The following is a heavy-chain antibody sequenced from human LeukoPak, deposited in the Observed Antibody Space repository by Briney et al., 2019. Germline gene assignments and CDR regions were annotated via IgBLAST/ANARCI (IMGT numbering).Heavy chain of an antibody. CDR1: GYTFTSYA. Sequence: ASVKVSCKASGYTFTSYAMHWVRQAPGQRLEWMGWINAGNGNTKYSQKFQGRVTITRDTSASTAYMELSSLRSEDTAVYYCARDPYDSSGYLVGFGYWGQGTLVTVSS. J-gene: IGHJ4*02. V-gene: IGHV1-3*01. CDR3: ARDPYDSSGYLVGFGY. CDR2: INAGNGNT. D-gene: IGHD3-22*01.